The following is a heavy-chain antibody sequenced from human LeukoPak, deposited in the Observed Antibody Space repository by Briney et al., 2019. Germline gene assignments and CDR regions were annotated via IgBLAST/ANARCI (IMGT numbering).Heavy chain of an antibody. D-gene: IGHD6-19*01. CDR1: GYTFTSYA. J-gene: IGHJ4*02. CDR3: AQNLIDSSGSDY. CDR2: INTGNGNT. V-gene: IGHV1-3*04. Sequence: GASVKVSCKASGYTFTSYAMHWVRQAPGQRLECMGWINTGNGNTKYSQKFQGRVTITRDTSASTAYMELSSLRSEDTAVYYCAQNLIDSSGSDYWGQGTLVTVSS.